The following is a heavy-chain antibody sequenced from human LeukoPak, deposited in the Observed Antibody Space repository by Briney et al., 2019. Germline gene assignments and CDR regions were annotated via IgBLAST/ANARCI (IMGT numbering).Heavy chain of an antibody. CDR2: INTDGSST. V-gene: IGHV3-74*01. Sequence: GGSLRLSCAASGFTFSSYWMHWVRQAPGKGLVWVSRINTDGSSTSYADSVKGRFTISRDNAKNTLYLQMNSLRAEDTAVYYCARVTTGLYYMDVWGKGTTATVSS. CDR1: GFTFSSYW. CDR3: ARVTTGLYYMDV. D-gene: IGHD4-17*01. J-gene: IGHJ6*03.